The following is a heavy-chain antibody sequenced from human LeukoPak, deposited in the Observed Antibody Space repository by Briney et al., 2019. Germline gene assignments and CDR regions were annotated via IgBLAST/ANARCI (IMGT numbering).Heavy chain of an antibody. Sequence: SETLSLTCTVSGGSISSYYWSWIRQPPGKGLEWIGYIYYSGSTNYNPSLKSRVTISVDTSKNQFSLKLSSVTAADTAVYYCARETEVGDAFDIWGQGTMVTVSS. CDR2: IYYSGST. V-gene: IGHV4-59*12. J-gene: IGHJ3*02. CDR1: GGSISSYY. CDR3: ARETEVGDAFDI. D-gene: IGHD3-10*01.